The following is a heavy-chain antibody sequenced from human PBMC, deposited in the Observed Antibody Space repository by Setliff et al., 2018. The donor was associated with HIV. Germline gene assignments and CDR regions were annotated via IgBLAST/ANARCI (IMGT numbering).Heavy chain of an antibody. CDR2: IFYSGIT. V-gene: IGHV4-39*01. J-gene: IGHJ3*02. CDR3: ARSKTFYDFWGGYYTHGAFKI. CDR1: GFTVSSSY. Sequence: SETLRLSCEASGFTVSSSYMAWVRQAPGKGLEWIGSIFYSGITYYNPSLKSRVTISVDTSKNQFSLNLTSVTAADTAVYYCARSKTFYDFWGGYYTHGAFKIWGLGTMVTVSS. D-gene: IGHD3-3*01.